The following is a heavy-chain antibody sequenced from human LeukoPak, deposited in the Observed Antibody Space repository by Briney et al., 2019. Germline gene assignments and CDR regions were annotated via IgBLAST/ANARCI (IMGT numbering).Heavy chain of an antibody. J-gene: IGHJ6*02. Sequence: ASVKVSCKASGYTFTGYYMHWVRQAPGQGLEWMGWINPNSGGTNYAQKFQGWVTMTRDTSISTAYMELSRLRPDDTAVYYCARAATPDVATMASYYYYGMDVWGQGTTVTVSS. CDR2: INPNSGGT. CDR3: ARAATPDVATMASYYYYGMDV. V-gene: IGHV1-2*04. D-gene: IGHD5-12*01. CDR1: GYTFTGYY.